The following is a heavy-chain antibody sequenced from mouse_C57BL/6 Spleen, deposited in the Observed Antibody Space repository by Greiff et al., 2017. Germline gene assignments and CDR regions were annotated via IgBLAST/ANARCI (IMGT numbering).Heavy chain of an antibody. CDR3: ARGDNWDDWFAY. D-gene: IGHD4-1*01. J-gene: IGHJ3*01. CDR2: ISYDGSN. CDR1: GYSITSCYY. V-gene: IGHV3-6*01. Sequence: EPGPGLVKPSHSLSLTCSVTGYSITSCYYWNWIRQFPGNKLELMGYISYDGSNNYNPTLKNRITITRDTSKNQFFLKLNSVTTEDTATYYCARGDNWDDWFAYWGQGTLVTVSA.